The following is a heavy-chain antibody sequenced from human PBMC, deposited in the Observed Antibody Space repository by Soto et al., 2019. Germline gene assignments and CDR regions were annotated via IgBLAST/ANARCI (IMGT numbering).Heavy chain of an antibody. D-gene: IGHD5-18*01. CDR2: IKSKTDGGTT. J-gene: IGHJ4*02. V-gene: IGHV3-15*01. CDR3: TTGRDGYSYGLCDY. Sequence: GGSLRLSCAASGFTFSNAWMSWVRQAPGKGLEWVGRIKSKTDGGTTDYAAPVKGRFTISRDDSKNTLYLQMNSLKTEDTAVYYCTTGRDGYSYGLCDYWGQGTLVTVSS. CDR1: GFTFSNAW.